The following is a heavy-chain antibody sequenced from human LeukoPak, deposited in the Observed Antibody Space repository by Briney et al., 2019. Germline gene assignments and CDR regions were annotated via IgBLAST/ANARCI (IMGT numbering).Heavy chain of an antibody. V-gene: IGHV1-8*01. J-gene: IGHJ4*02. D-gene: IGHD3-22*01. CDR1: GYTFTTYD. CDR2: VNPNSGNT. Sequence: ASVKVSCKTSGYTFTTYDINWVRQATGQGLEWMGWVNPNSGNTGHAQKFQGRVTMTMDPSISTAYMELSSLRSEDTAVYYCARRSDGYDSSAYYHWGQGTLVTVSS. CDR3: ARRSDGYDSSAYYH.